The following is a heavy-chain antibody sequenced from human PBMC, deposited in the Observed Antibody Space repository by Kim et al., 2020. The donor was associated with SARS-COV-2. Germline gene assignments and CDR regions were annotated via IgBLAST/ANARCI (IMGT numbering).Heavy chain of an antibody. D-gene: IGHD3-10*01. CDR2: ISYDGSNK. J-gene: IGHJ4*01. Sequence: GGSLRLSCAASGFTFSSYAMHWVRQAPGKGLEWVAVISYDGSNKYYADSVKGRFTISRDNSKNTLYLQMNSLRAEDTAVYYCASPQGQYGSGSYYKSSFDYWGQEPWSPSPQ. V-gene: IGHV3-30*04. CDR3: ASPQGQYGSGSYYKSSFDY. CDR1: GFTFSSYA.